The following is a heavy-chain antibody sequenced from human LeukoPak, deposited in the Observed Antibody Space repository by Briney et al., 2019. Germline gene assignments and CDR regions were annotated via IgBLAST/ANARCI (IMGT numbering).Heavy chain of an antibody. CDR1: GFTFSSYW. Sequence: PGGSLRLSCAASGFTFSSYWMSWVRQAPGKGLEWVSAISGSGGSTYYADSVKGRFTISRDNSKNTLYLQMNSLRAEDTAVYYCAKAGPDYYDSSGYYFGFDYWGQGTLVTVSS. J-gene: IGHJ4*02. CDR2: ISGSGGST. D-gene: IGHD3-22*01. V-gene: IGHV3-23*01. CDR3: AKAGPDYYDSSGYYFGFDY.